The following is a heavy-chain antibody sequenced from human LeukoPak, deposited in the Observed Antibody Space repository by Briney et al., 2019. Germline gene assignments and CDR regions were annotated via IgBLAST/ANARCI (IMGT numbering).Heavy chain of an antibody. V-gene: IGHV3-74*01. CDR2: INSDGINT. J-gene: IGHJ4*02. Sequence: PGGSLRLSCAASGFTFSNYWMHWVRQAPGKGLVWVSRINSDGINTSYADSVKGRFTISRDNAKNSLYLQMNSLRAEDTAVYYRARVRNVVTANREFDYWGQGTLVTVSS. CDR1: GFTFSNYW. CDR3: ARVRNVVTANREFDY. D-gene: IGHD2-21*02.